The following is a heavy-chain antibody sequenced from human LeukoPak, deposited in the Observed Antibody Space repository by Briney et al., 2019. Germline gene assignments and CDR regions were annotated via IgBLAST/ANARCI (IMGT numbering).Heavy chain of an antibody. D-gene: IGHD3-22*01. CDR2: ISYDGSNK. V-gene: IGHV3-30*14. J-gene: IGHJ5*02. CDR1: GFTFSSYA. Sequence: GGSLRLSCAASGFTFSSYAMHWVRQAPGKGLEWVAVISYDGSNKYYADSVKGRFTISRDNSKNTLYLQMNSLRAEDTAVYYCARDRPTYYYDSSGYLNWFDPWGQGTLVTVSS. CDR3: ARDRPTYYYDSSGYLNWFDP.